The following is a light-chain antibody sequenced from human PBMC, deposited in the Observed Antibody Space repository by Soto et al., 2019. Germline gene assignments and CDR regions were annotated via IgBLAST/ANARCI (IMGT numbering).Light chain of an antibody. CDR3: QQYFSTPLQT. Sequence: DIVMTQSPDSLAVSLGERATINCKSSQSVLYSSNNKNYLAWYQQKPGQPPKLLVDWASTRESGVPDRFSGSRSETDFTLTIGSLQAEDVAVYYCQQYFSTPLQTFGQGTKVEIK. V-gene: IGKV4-1*01. CDR1: QSVLYSSNNKNY. J-gene: IGKJ1*01. CDR2: WAS.